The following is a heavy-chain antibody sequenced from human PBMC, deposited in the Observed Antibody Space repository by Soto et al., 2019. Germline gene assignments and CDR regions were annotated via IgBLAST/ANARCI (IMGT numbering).Heavy chain of an antibody. CDR2: ISSSVRDT. CDR1: GFTFRSYA. D-gene: IGHD1-26*01. V-gene: IGHV3-23*01. J-gene: IGHJ4*02. Sequence: EVHLLGSGGGLVQPGGSLRLSCAASGFTFRSYAMNWVRQGPGKGLEWVSSISSSVRDTYYADSVKGRFTISRDNSENTLYLQMNSLGAADTAVYFCAKGINSGNYYYFDYWGQGTLVTVSS. CDR3: AKGINSGNYYYFDY.